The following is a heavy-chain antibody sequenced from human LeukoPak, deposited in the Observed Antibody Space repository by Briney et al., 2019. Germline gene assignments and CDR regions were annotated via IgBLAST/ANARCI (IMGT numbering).Heavy chain of an antibody. CDR1: GFTFSSYA. Sequence: GGSLRLSCAASGFTFSSYAMHWVRQAPGKGLEYVSAISSNGGSTYYANSVKGRFTISRDNSKNTLYLQMGSLRAEDMAVYYCATSSQGAFDIWGQGTMVTVSS. V-gene: IGHV3-64*01. CDR2: ISSNGGST. J-gene: IGHJ3*02. CDR3: ATSSQGAFDI.